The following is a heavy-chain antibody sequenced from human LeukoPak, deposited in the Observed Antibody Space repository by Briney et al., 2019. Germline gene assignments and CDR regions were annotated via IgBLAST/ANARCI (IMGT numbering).Heavy chain of an antibody. Sequence: GGSLRLSCAASGFTFSNSGMHWVRQAPGKGLEWVALIWSDGSKKYYADSVEGRFTISRDNSKNTLYLQMNSPRAEDTAVYYCGRGVYSPRDYWGQGTMVTGSS. J-gene: IGHJ4*02. V-gene: IGHV3-33*01. CDR3: GRGVYSPRDY. D-gene: IGHD5-18*01. CDR1: GFTFSNSG. CDR2: IWSDGSKK.